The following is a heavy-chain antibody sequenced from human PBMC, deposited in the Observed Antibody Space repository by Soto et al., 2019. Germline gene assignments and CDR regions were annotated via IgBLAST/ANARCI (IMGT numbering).Heavy chain of an antibody. D-gene: IGHD5-12*01. V-gene: IGHV1-8*01. J-gene: IGHJ6*03. CDR1: GYTFTSYD. CDR2: MNPNSGNT. Sequence: QVQLVQSGAEVKKPGASVKVSCKASGYTFTSYDINWVRQATGQGLEWMGWMNPNSGNTGYAQKFQRRVTMTRNTSISTAYMELSSLRSEDTAVYYCASSSKSGYDDYYYYYMDVWGKGTTVTVSS. CDR3: ASSSKSGYDDYYYYYMDV.